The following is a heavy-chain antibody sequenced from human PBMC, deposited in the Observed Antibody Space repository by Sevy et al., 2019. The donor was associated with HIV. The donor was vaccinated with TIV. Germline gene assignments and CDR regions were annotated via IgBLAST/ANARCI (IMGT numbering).Heavy chain of an antibody. CDR1: GFTFGDYA. CDR3: TRVQGTISAYFYFGMDV. CDR2: IRSETYGETT. J-gene: IGHJ6*02. D-gene: IGHD2-21*01. V-gene: IGHV3-49*03. Sequence: GGSLRLSCTGSGFTFGDYAVSWLRQAPGKGLEWVGFIRSETYGETTEYAASVKGRFTISREESKSIAYLQMNSLKTEVSAVYYCTRVQGTISAYFYFGMDVWGQGTTVTVSS.